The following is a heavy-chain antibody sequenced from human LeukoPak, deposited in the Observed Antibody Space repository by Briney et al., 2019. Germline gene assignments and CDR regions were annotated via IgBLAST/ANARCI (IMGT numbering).Heavy chain of an antibody. J-gene: IGHJ4*02. CDR3: ARDWAHFGY. Sequence: GGSLRLSCVASGFTFSDYWMSRVRQAPGKGLEWVANMNQDGSEKYYVDSVKGRFTISRDNAKNSLSLQMNSLRAEDTAVYYCARDWAHFGYWGQGTLVTVSS. CDR1: GFTFSDYW. V-gene: IGHV3-7*01. D-gene: IGHD3-10*01. CDR2: MNQDGSEK.